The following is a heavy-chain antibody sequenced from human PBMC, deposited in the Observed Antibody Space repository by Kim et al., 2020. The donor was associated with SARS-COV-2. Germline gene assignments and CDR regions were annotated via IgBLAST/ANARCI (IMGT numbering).Heavy chain of an antibody. D-gene: IGHD3-22*01. CDR2: ISAYNGNT. V-gene: IGHV1-18*01. Sequence: ASVKVSCKASGYTFTSYGISWVRQAPGQGLEWMGWISAYNGNTNYAQKLQGRVTMTTDTSTSTAYMELRSLRSDDTAVYYCARIHQTYYYDSSGYRNQYYYYVDAWGKRTPVTVSS. J-gene: IGHJ6*03. CDR1: GYTFTSYG. CDR3: ARIHQTYYYDSSGYRNQYYYYVDA.